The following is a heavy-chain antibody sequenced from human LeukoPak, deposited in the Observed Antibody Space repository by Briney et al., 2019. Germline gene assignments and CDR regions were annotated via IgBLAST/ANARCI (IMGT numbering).Heavy chain of an antibody. V-gene: IGHV1-2*02. CDR1: GYTFTDYY. CDR2: INPNSGGT. Sequence: ASVKVSCKASGYTFTDYYMHWVRQAPGQGFEWMGWINPNSGGTNYAQKFQGRVTMSRDTSINTVYVELSSLRSDDTAVFYCASQFYASETYYAYFDYWGQGTLVTVSS. CDR3: ASQFYASETYYAYFDY. D-gene: IGHD3-10*01. J-gene: IGHJ4*02.